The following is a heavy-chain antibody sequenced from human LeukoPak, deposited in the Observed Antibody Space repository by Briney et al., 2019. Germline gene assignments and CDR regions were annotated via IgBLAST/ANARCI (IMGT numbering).Heavy chain of an antibody. CDR2: ISGSGGST. Sequence: GGSLRLSCAASGFTFSSYAMSWVRQAPGQGLEWVSAISGSGGSTYYADSVKGRFTISRDNSKNTLYLQMNSLRAEDTAVYYCAKDAALWFGELFLFDYWGQGTLVTVSS. J-gene: IGHJ4*02. CDR1: GFTFSSYA. D-gene: IGHD3-10*01. V-gene: IGHV3-23*01. CDR3: AKDAALWFGELFLFDY.